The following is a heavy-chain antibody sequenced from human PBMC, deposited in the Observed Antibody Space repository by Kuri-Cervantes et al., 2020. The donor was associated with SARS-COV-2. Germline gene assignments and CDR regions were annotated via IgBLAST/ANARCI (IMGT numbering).Heavy chain of an antibody. CDR2: ISWNSGSI. CDR1: GFTFEDYA. J-gene: IGHJ5*02. V-gene: IGHV3-9*01. D-gene: IGHD6-13*01. CDR3: ARGPLYSSSWYDWFDP. Sequence: SLKISCAASGFTFEDYAMHWVRQAPGKGLEWVSGISWNSGSIGYADSVKGRFTISRDNAKNTLYLQMNSLRAEDTAVYYCARGPLYSSSWYDWFDPWGQGTLVTVSS.